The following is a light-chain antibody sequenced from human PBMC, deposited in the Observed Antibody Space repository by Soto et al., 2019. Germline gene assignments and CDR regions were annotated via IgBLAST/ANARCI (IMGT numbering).Light chain of an antibody. J-gene: IGKJ1*01. V-gene: IGKV3-20*01. CDR1: QSISSSS. CDR3: QQYGSSPWT. CDR2: GAS. Sequence: EIVLTQSPGTLSLSPGERATLSCRASQSISSSSLAWYQQKPGQAPRLLIYGASSRATGIPDRFSGSGSRTDFTLTISRLESEDFAVYYCQQYGSSPWTFGQGTKVEIK.